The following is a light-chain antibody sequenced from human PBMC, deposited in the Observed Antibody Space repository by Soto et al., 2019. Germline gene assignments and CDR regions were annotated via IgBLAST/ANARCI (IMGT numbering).Light chain of an antibody. CDR1: QGISNW. Sequence: DIQMTQSPSSVSASVGDRVSITCRASQGISNWLAWYQQKPGRAPKLLIYTGSSLQSGVPSRFSGTGSGTDFTLTISSLQPEDVASYYCQQANSFPLTFGGGTKVEIK. CDR3: QQANSFPLT. J-gene: IGKJ4*01. CDR2: TGS. V-gene: IGKV1-12*01.